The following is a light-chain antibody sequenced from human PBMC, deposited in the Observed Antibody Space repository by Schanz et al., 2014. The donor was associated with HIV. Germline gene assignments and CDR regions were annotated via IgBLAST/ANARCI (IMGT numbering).Light chain of an antibody. Sequence: QSVLTQPPSVSGTPGQRVSISCSGASSNIGNNAVNWYQQLPGTAPKLLIYNNNQRPSGVPDRFSGSKSGTAASLAISGLQSEDEADYYCAAWDVNLNGPVFGGGTKLTVL. CDR2: NNN. J-gene: IGLJ2*01. V-gene: IGLV1-44*01. CDR1: SSNIGNNA. CDR3: AAWDVNLNGPV.